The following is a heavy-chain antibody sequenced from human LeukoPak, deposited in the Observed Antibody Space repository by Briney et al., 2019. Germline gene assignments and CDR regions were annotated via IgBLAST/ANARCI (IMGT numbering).Heavy chain of an antibody. CDR3: AREGCSGGSCYPY. J-gene: IGHJ4*02. V-gene: IGHV4-4*07. D-gene: IGHD2-15*01. Sequence: KPSETLSLTCTVSSGSMNDYYWSWIRQPAGKGLEFIGRIHTSGNSNYNPSLKSRVTMSVDTSNNQFSLRLSSVTAADTAVYYCAREGCSGGSCYPYWGQGTLVTVSS. CDR2: IHTSGNS. CDR1: SGSMNDYY.